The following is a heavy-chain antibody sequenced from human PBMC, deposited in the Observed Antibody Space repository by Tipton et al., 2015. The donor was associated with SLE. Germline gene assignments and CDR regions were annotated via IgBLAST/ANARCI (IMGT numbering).Heavy chain of an antibody. CDR2: ISSSGNTK. Sequence: SLRLSCAASGFTFSSYEMNWVRQAPGKGLEWVSYISSSGNTKYYADSVKGRFTISRDNAKNTLYLQMNSLRAEDTAVYFCARDRDYNGNLDYWGQGTLVTVSS. V-gene: IGHV3-48*03. CDR3: ARDRDYNGNLDY. CDR1: GFTFSSYE. D-gene: IGHD2-8*01. J-gene: IGHJ4*02.